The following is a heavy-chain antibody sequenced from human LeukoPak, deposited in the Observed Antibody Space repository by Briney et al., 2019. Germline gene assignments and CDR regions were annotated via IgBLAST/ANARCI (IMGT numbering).Heavy chain of an antibody. Sequence: GGSLRLSCAASGFTFSSYSMNWVRQAPGKGLEWVSYISSGSSTIYYADSVKGRFTISRDNAKNTLHLQMNSLRAEDTAVYYCARDQCSGGSCYYYYYYMDVWGKGTTVTVSS. J-gene: IGHJ6*03. D-gene: IGHD2-15*01. CDR1: GFTFSSYS. CDR3: ARDQCSGGSCYYYYYYMDV. V-gene: IGHV3-48*04. CDR2: ISSGSSTI.